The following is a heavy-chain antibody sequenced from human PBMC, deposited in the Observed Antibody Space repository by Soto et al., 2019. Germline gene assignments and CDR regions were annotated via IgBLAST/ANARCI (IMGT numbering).Heavy chain of an antibody. V-gene: IGHV4-39*01. D-gene: IGHD1-26*01. Sequence: QLQLQESGPGLVKPSETLSLTCTVSGGSISSSRCHWGWIRQPPGKGLEWIASIKYSGTTFYNPFLKGRVAGAXAXSAXQVALTLSSVTAAATAVYYCARHGITGSYSDAFDIWGQGTMVTVSS. CDR2: IKYSGTT. CDR3: ARHGITGSYSDAFDI. J-gene: IGHJ3*02. CDR1: GGSISSSRCH.